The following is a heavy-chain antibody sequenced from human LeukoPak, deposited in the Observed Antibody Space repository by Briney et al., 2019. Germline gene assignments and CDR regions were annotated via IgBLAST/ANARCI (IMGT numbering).Heavy chain of an antibody. CDR1: GGSISSRGYY. D-gene: IGHD2-2*01. J-gene: IGHJ5*02. CDR3: ATRGGCSSTSCNNWFDP. CDR2: IYYSGST. V-gene: IGHV4-39*07. Sequence: PSETLSLTCTVSGGSISSRGYYWGWIRQPPGKGLEWIGSIYYSGSTYYNPSLKSRVTISVDTSKNQFSLKLNSVTAADTAVYYCATRGGCSSTSCNNWFDPWGQGTLVTVSP.